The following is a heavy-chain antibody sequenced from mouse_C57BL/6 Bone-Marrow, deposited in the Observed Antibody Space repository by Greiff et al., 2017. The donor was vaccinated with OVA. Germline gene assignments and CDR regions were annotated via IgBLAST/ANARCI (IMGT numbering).Heavy chain of an antibody. D-gene: IGHD1-1*01. CDR1: GYAFSSYW. J-gene: IGHJ3*01. CDR3: ARSHYYGSSEWFAY. V-gene: IGHV1-80*01. CDR2: IYPGDGDT. Sequence: QVQLQQSGAALVKPGASVKISCKASGYAFSSYWLNWVKQRPGKGLEWIGQIYPGDGDTNYNGKSKGKATLTADKSSSTAYMQLSSLTAEDSAVYFCARSHYYGSSEWFAYWGQGTLVTVSA.